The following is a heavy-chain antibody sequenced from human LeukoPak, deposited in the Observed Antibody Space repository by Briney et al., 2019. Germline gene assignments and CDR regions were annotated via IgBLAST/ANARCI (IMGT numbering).Heavy chain of an antibody. V-gene: IGHV1-69*13. CDR1: GGTFSSSA. CDR2: IVPIFGST. CDR3: ARELLLGSATGGGVFDI. D-gene: IGHD2-8*02. Sequence: SVKVSCKVAGGTFSSSAVSWVRQAPGQGLEWMGGIVPIFGSTNYAQKFQGSVTITADESTNTVYQALSSLSSDDTAIFYCARELLLGSATGGGVFDIWGQGTTVTVSS. J-gene: IGHJ3*02.